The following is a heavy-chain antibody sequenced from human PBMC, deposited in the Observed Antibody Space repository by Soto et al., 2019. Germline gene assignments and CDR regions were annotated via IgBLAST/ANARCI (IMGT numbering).Heavy chain of an antibody. CDR2: ISGGSAYI. V-gene: IGHV3-21*01. CDR3: VRVWRLVGRYGMDV. CDR1: GFVFSSYY. D-gene: IGHD6-25*01. J-gene: IGHJ6*02. Sequence: GGSLRLSCVGPGFVFSSYYMNWVRQAPGKGLEWVSSISGGSAYIYYADSVKGRFTISRDNAKNSLYLEMNSLRVEDTAVYYCVRVWRLVGRYGMDVWGQGTTVTVSS.